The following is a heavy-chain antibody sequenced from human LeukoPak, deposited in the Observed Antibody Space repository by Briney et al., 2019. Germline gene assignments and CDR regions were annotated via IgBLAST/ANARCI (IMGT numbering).Heavy chain of an antibody. J-gene: IGHJ4*02. V-gene: IGHV1-69*05. CDR2: IIPIFGTA. D-gene: IGHD3-22*01. Sequence: SVKVSCKASGGTFSSYAISWVRQAPGQGLEWMGGIIPIFGTANYAQKFQGRVTITTDESTSTAYMELSSLRSEDTAVYYCARRGGYYDSSGEFDYWGQGTLVTVSS. CDR1: GGTFSSYA. CDR3: ARRGGYYDSSGEFDY.